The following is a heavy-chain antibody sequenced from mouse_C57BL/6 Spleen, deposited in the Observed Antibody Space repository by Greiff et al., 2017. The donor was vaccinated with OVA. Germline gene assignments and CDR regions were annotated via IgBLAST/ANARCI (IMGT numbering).Heavy chain of an antibody. D-gene: IGHD1-1*02. Sequence: VQRVESGAELVRPGTSVKMSCKASGYTFTNYWIGWAKQRPGHGLEWIGDIYPGGGYTNYNEKFKGKATLTADKSSSTAYMQFSSLTSEDSAIYYCARTLWPGGAMDYWGQGTSVTVSS. CDR2: IYPGGGYT. CDR1: GYTFTNYW. V-gene: IGHV1-63*01. J-gene: IGHJ4*01. CDR3: ARTLWPGGAMDY.